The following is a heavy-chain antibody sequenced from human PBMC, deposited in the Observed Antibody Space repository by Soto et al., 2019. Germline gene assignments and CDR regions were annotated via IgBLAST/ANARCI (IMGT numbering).Heavy chain of an antibody. D-gene: IGHD3-10*01. CDR2: VHADGRST. V-gene: IGHV3-74*01. Sequence: ETLSLTCTVSGGSISSYYWMHWVRQVPGKGLVWVARVHADGRSTDYADSVKGRFTISRDNAKNTLSLQMNWLRAEDTAVYFCARGGSGCFDFWGQGTGVTVSS. CDR1: GGSISSYYW. CDR3: ARGGSGCFDF. J-gene: IGHJ4*02.